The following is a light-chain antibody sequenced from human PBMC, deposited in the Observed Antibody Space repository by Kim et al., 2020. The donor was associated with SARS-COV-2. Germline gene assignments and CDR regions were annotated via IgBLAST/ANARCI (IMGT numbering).Light chain of an antibody. V-gene: IGKV1D-16*01. CDR3: QQYDSYPRT. CDR2: AAS. J-gene: IGKJ1*01. CDR1: QGISSW. Sequence: DIQMTQSPSSLSASIGDRVTIPCRASQGISSWLAWYQQKPEKAPKCLIYAASSLQSGVPSRFSGSGSGTDFTLTISSLQPEDFATYYCQQYDSYPRTFGKGTKVDIK.